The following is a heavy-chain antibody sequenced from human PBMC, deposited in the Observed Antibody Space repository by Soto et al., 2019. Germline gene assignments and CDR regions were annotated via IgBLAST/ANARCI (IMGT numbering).Heavy chain of an antibody. CDR1: GGTLSSYN. CDR3: ARGLGYGDYVFDY. V-gene: IGHV1-69*02. CDR2: IIPMLGIT. J-gene: IGHJ4*02. D-gene: IGHD4-17*01. Sequence: QVQLVQSGAEVKKPGSSVKVSCKVSGGTLSSYNFSWVRKAPGQGLEWMGRIIPMLGITNYAQKFQGRVTITADKSTSTAYMELSSLTSEDTAVYYCARGLGYGDYVFDYRGQGTLVTVSS.